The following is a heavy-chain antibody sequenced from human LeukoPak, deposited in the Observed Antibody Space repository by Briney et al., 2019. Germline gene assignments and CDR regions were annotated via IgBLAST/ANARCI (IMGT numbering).Heavy chain of an antibody. CDR3: ARDEGGYDFWSGYPSLNNWFDP. CDR1: GGSISSHY. J-gene: IGHJ5*02. D-gene: IGHD3-3*01. Sequence: SETLSLTCTVSGGSISSHYWSWIRQPAGKGLEWIGRIYTSGSTNYNPSLKSRVTMSVDTSKNQFSLKLSSVTAADTAVYYCARDEGGYDFWSGYPSLNNWFDPWGQGTLVTVSS. CDR2: IYTSGST. V-gene: IGHV4-4*07.